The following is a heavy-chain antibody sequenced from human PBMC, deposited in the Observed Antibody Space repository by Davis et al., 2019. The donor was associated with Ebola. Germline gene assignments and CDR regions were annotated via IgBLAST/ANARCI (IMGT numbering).Heavy chain of an antibody. V-gene: IGHV3-15*01. CDR1: GFTFSNAW. J-gene: IGHJ4*02. CDR3: ALWGPLNGDYVFDF. D-gene: IGHD4-17*01. CDR2: IKIESHGGAT. Sequence: GESLKISCAASGFTFSNAWMTWVRQAPGKGLEWVGRIKIESHGGATVYAAPVKGRFTISRDDSKDTLYLDMNSLTTEDTAVYYCALWGPLNGDYVFDFWGQGTLVTVSS.